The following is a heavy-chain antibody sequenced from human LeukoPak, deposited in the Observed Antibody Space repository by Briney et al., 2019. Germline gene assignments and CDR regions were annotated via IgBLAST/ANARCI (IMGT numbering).Heavy chain of an antibody. CDR1: GGSISSGSYY. D-gene: IGHD6-19*01. Sequence: PSQTLSLTCSVSGGSISSGSYYWSWIRQPAGKGLEWIGRIYTSGSTDYNPSLKSRVTISVDTSKNQFSLKLSSVTAADTAVYYCARRWQWLARVDYWGQGTLVTVSS. J-gene: IGHJ4*02. V-gene: IGHV4-61*02. CDR2: IYTSGST. CDR3: ARRWQWLARVDY.